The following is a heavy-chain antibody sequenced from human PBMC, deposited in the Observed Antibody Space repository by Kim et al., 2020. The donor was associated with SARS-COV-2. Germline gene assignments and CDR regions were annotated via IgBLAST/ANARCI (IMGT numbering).Heavy chain of an antibody. Sequence: GGSLRLSCAASGFTFSSYAMSWVRQAPGKGLEWVSAISGSGGSTYYADSVKGRFTISRDNSKNTLYLQMNSLRAEDTAVYYCAKVWGSGSWLYYFDYWGQGTLVTVSS. J-gene: IGHJ4*02. V-gene: IGHV3-23*01. D-gene: IGHD3-10*01. CDR3: AKVWGSGSWLYYFDY. CDR1: GFTFSSYA. CDR2: ISGSGGST.